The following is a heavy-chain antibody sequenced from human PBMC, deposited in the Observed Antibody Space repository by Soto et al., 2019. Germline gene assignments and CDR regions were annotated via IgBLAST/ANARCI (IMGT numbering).Heavy chain of an antibody. CDR1: GFTFSVYA. J-gene: IGHJ1*01. CDR3: AKYSELPYEAYLQQ. D-gene: IGHD1-7*01. V-gene: IGHV3-23*01. CDR2: ISSNGGRT. Sequence: GGSLRLSCAASGFTFSVYAMSWVRQAPGKGLEWVSAISSNGGRTFYADSLRGRFTISRDDSKSALYLQMNNLRAEDTAIYYCAKYSELPYEAYLQQWGQGTLVTVSS.